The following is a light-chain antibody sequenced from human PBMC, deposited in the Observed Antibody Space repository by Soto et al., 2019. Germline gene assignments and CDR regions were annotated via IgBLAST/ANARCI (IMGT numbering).Light chain of an antibody. CDR2: ETN. CDR1: SSDIGNNY. CDR3: GTWDNSLSADV. V-gene: IGLV1-51*02. J-gene: IGLJ1*01. Sequence: QSVLTQPPSVSAAPGQKDTISCFGSSSDIGNNYVSWYQHLPGTAPKLLIHETNKRHSGIPDRFSGSKSGTSATLDITGLQAGDEADYYCGTWDNSLSADVFGTGTKLTVL.